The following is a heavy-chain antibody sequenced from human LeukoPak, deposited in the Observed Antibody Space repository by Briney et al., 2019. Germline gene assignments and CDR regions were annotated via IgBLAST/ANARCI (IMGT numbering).Heavy chain of an antibody. CDR1: GFTVSSYW. Sequence: PGGSLRLSCAASGFTVSSYWMTWVRQAPGKGLEWVANIKQDGSEKYYVDSVKGRFTISRDNAKNSLYLQMNSLRAEDTAVYYCARGPKQRLVLSYYYYGMDVWGQGTTVTVSS. V-gene: IGHV3-7*05. D-gene: IGHD6-13*01. CDR3: ARGPKQRLVLSYYYYGMDV. CDR2: IKQDGSEK. J-gene: IGHJ6*02.